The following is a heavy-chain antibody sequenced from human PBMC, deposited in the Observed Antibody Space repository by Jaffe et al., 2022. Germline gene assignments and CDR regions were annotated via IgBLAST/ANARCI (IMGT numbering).Heavy chain of an antibody. CDR1: GYTFTSYY. V-gene: IGHV1-46*01. D-gene: IGHD6-19*01. Sequence: QVQLVQSGAEVKKPGASVKVSCKASGYTFTSYYMHWVRQAPGQGLEWMGIINPSGGSTSYAQKFQGRVTMTRDTSTSTVYMELSSLRSEDTAVYYCARDEEINSSGWYDFGYWGQGTLVTVSS. CDR3: ARDEEINSSGWYDFGY. CDR2: INPSGGST. J-gene: IGHJ4*02.